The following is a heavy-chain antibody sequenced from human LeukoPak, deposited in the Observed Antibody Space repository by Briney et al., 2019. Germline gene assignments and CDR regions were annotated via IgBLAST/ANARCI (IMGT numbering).Heavy chain of an antibody. Sequence: GGSLRLSCAASGFTFSSYAMHWVRQAPGKGLEHVSAISSNGGSTYYANSVKGRFTISRDNPKNTLYLQMGSLRAEDTAVYYCARGYSGYEYWGQGTLVTVSS. D-gene: IGHD5-12*01. V-gene: IGHV3-64*01. CDR1: GFTFSSYA. J-gene: IGHJ4*02. CDR2: ISSNGGST. CDR3: ARGYSGYEY.